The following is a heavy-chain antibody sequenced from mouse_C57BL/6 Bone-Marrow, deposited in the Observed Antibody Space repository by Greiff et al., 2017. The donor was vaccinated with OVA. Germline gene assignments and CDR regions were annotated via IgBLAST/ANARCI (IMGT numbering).Heavy chain of an antibody. J-gene: IGHJ4*01. V-gene: IGHV1-81*01. CDR2: IYPRSGNT. CDR3: ARGGLYYSNYYAMDY. D-gene: IGHD2-5*01. CDR1: GYTFTSYG. Sequence: QVQLKESGAELARPGASVKLSCKASGYTFTSYGISWVKQRTGQGLEWIGEIYPRSGNTYYNEKFKGKATLTADKSSSTAYMELRSLTSEDSAVYFCARGGLYYSNYYAMDYWGQGTSVTVSS.